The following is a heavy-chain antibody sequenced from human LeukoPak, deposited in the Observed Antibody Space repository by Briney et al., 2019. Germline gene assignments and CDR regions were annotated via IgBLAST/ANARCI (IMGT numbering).Heavy chain of an antibody. CDR3: ARDVV. CDR1: GFTVSSNY. Sequence: GGSLRLSCAASGFTVSSNYMSWVRQAPGKGLEWVSYISSSGNSREYADSVKGRFTISRDNSKNTLYLQMNSLRAEDTAVYYCARDVVWGQGTLVTVSS. J-gene: IGHJ4*01. CDR2: ISSSGNSR. V-gene: IGHV3-53*01.